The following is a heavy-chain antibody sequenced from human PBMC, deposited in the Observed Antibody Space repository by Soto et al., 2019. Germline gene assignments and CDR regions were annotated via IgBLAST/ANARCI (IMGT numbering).Heavy chain of an antibody. V-gene: IGHV5-10-1*01. CDR1: GYSFTSYW. CDR2: IDPSDSYT. J-gene: IGHJ4*02. CDR3: ARQDYSNFPLDY. Sequence: PGESLKISCKGSGYSFTSYWISWVRQMPGKGLEWMGRIDPSDSYTNYSPSFQGHVTISADKSISTAYLQWSSLKASDTAMYYCARQDYSNFPLDYWGQGTLVTSPQ. D-gene: IGHD4-4*01.